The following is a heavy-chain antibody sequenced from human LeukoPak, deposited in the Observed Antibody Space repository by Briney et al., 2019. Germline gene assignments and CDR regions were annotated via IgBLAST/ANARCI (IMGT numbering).Heavy chain of an antibody. CDR3: ARLGRTVTTSFSSSRRDAFDI. J-gene: IGHJ3*02. V-gene: IGHV4-59*12. CDR1: GGSISSYY. D-gene: IGHD4-17*01. Sequence: SETLSLTCTVSGGSISSYYWSWIRQPPGKGLEWIGYIYYSGSTNYNPSLKSRVTISVDTSKNQFSLKLSSVTAADTAVYYCARLGRTVTTSFSSSRRDAFDIWGQGTMVTVSS. CDR2: IYYSGST.